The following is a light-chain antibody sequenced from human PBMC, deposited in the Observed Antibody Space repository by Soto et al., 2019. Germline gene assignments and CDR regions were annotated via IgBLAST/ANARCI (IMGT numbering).Light chain of an antibody. V-gene: IGKV3-15*01. J-gene: IGKJ4*01. CDR3: QQYLSWPLT. Sequence: EIVMTQSPASLSVSPGERATLSCRASQNVNNNLAWYQQKPGQAPRLLIHGASTRASGIPGTFSGSGSGTEFTLTISSLQSEDFAVYYCQQYLSWPLTFGLGTKV. CDR1: QNVNNN. CDR2: GAS.